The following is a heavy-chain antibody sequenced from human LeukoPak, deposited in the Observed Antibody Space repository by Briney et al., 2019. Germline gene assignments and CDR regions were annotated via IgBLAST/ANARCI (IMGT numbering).Heavy chain of an antibody. J-gene: IGHJ4*02. CDR3: ASSDIRFGEPYFDY. Sequence: SETLSLTCAVSGGSFSGYYWSWIRQPPGKGLEWIGEINLSGSTNYNPSLKSRVTISVDTSKNQFSLKLSSVTAADTAVYYCASSDIRFGEPYFDYWGQGTLVTVSS. V-gene: IGHV4-34*01. CDR2: INLSGST. D-gene: IGHD3-10*01. CDR1: GGSFSGYY.